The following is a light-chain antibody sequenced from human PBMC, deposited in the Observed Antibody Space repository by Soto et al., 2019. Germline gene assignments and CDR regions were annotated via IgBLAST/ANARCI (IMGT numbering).Light chain of an antibody. Sequence: EIVMTQSPATLSVSPGERATRSCRASQSVRSNLAWYQQKPGQAPRLLIYGASTRATGIPARFSGSGSGTEFTLTISSLQSEDFAVYYCQQYNNWPHTFGQGTKLEIK. V-gene: IGKV3-15*01. J-gene: IGKJ2*01. CDR3: QQYNNWPHT. CDR2: GAS. CDR1: QSVRSN.